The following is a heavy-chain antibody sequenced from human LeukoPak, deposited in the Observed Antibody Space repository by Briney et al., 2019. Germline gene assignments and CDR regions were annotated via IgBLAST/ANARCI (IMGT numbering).Heavy chain of an antibody. CDR2: IWNDATNK. V-gene: IGHV3-33*01. J-gene: IGHJ4*02. CDR3: ARWGSGGLILDY. D-gene: IGHD3-10*01. Sequence: PGRSLRLSCATSGFTFSYYGMHWVRQAPGKGLEWGAVIWNDATNKYYADSVKGRFTISKDNSRNTLNLQMDSLRAEDTAVYYCARWGSGGLILDYWGQGTLVTVSS. CDR1: GFTFSYYG.